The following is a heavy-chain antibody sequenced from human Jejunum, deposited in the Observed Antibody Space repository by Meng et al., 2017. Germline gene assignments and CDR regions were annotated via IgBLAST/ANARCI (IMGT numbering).Heavy chain of an antibody. CDR2: IYWDDDK. V-gene: IGHV2-5*02. Sequence: SGPTLVKPTQTLTLTCTFPGFSLTTSQVGVGWIRQPPGKALECLALIYWDDDKRYSPSLKNRFTITKDTSKNQVVLTMTNVDPVDTATYYSAHRRHYSGSWDVGVFDYWGQGTLVTVSS. J-gene: IGHJ4*02. CDR3: AHRRHYSGSWDVGVFDY. CDR1: GFSLTTSQVG. D-gene: IGHD1-26*01.